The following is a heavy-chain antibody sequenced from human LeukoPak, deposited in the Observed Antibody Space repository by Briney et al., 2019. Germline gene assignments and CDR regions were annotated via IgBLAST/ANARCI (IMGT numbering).Heavy chain of an antibody. J-gene: IGHJ4*02. Sequence: QAGGSLRLSCAASGFTFSNYGMHWVRQAPGKGLEWVAFIRYDGSNKYYADSVKGRFTISRDNSKNTLYLQMNSLRAEDTAVYYCAKDYDRPPTMHDSSLSYWGQGTLVTVSS. CDR3: AKDYDRPPTMHDSSLSY. CDR2: IRYDGSNK. D-gene: IGHD3-22*01. V-gene: IGHV3-30*02. CDR1: GFTFSNYG.